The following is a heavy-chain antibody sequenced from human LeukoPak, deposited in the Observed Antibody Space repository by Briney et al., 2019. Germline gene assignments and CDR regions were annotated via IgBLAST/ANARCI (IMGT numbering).Heavy chain of an antibody. V-gene: IGHV4-59*01. CDR3: ARAPFIMTRGVLYYYGMDV. J-gene: IGHJ6*04. CDR1: GGSISSYY. Sequence: SETLSLTCTVSGGSISSYYWSWIRQPPGKGLEWIGYIYYSGSTNYNPSLKSRVTISVDTSKNQFSLKLSSVTAADTAVYYCARAPFIMTRGVLYYYGMDVWGKGTTVTVSS. D-gene: IGHD3-10*01. CDR2: IYYSGST.